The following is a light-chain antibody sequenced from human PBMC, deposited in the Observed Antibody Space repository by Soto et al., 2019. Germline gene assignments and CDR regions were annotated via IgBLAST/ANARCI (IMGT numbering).Light chain of an antibody. V-gene: IGKV1-27*01. CDR1: QGIGNY. CDR3: LTYNSPPKT. J-gene: IGKJ1*01. CDR2: AAS. Sequence: DIQMTQSPSSLPASVGDRVTITCRASQGIGNYLAWYQRTPGKVPKLLIYAASTLQSGVPSRFSGCGSGTEFTLTISSLQPDDVATYYCLTYNSPPKTFGQGTKVEIK.